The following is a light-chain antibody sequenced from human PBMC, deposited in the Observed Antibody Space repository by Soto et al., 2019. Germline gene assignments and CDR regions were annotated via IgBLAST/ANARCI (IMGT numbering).Light chain of an antibody. CDR2: DAS. J-gene: IGKJ3*01. CDR3: QQRTNWLT. Sequence: EIVLTQSPATLSLSPGERATLSCRASQNVSTYLAWYQQKPGQAPRLLIYDASNSATGIPARFSGSGSGTDFPLTISSLEPEDFAVYYCQQRTNWLTFGPGTKVDIK. V-gene: IGKV3-11*01. CDR1: QNVSTY.